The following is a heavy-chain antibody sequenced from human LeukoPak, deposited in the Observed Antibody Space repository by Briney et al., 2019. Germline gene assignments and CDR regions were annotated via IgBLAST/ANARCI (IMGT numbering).Heavy chain of an antibody. D-gene: IGHD3-22*01. CDR2: ISYDGSNK. CDR1: GFTFSSYG. CDR3: ARDGYYYDSSGYYSGISFDY. J-gene: IGHJ4*02. V-gene: IGHV3-30*03. Sequence: PGGSLRLSCAASGFTFSSYGMHWVRQAPGKGLEWVAVISYDGSNKYYADSVKGRFTISRDNSKNTLYLQMNSLRAEDTAVYYCARDGYYYDSSGYYSGISFDYWGQGTLVTVSS.